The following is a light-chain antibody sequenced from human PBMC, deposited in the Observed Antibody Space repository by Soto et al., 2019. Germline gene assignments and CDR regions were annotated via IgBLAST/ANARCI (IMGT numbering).Light chain of an antibody. Sequence: QSVLTQPPSVSVAPGQKVTISCSGSSSNIGNYFVTWYQQLPGTAPKLLIYDNNKRPSGIPDRFSGSQSGTSATLGITGLQTGDEAVYYCGSWDSSLTYVFGTGTKLTVL. J-gene: IGLJ1*01. CDR3: GSWDSSLTYV. V-gene: IGLV1-51*01. CDR1: SSNIGNYF. CDR2: DNN.